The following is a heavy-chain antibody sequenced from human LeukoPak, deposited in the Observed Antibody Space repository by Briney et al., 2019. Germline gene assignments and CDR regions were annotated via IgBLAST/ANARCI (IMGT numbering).Heavy chain of an antibody. Sequence: GGSLRLSCAASGFTFSSYWMHWVRQAPGKGLVWVSRINTDGSSTSYADSVKGRFTISRDNSKNTLYLQMNSLRAEDTAIYYCARSRDWYADYWGQGSLVTVSS. V-gene: IGHV3-74*01. CDR2: INTDGSST. J-gene: IGHJ4*02. D-gene: IGHD3-9*01. CDR3: ARSRDWYADY. CDR1: GFTFSSYW.